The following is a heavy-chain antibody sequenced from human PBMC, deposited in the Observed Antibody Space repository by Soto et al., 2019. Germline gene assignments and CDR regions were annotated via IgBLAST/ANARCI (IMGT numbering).Heavy chain of an antibody. D-gene: IGHD4-17*01. Sequence: QVQLVQSGAEVKKPGSSVKVSCKASGGTFSSYAISWVRQAPGQGLEWMGGIIPIFGTANYAQKFQGRVTITADESTNTAYMELSSLRSEDTAVYYCARAASYGDYVHYYYYGMDVWGQGTTVTVSS. CDR3: ARAASYGDYVHYYYYGMDV. CDR1: GGTFSSYA. CDR2: IIPIFGTA. V-gene: IGHV1-69*01. J-gene: IGHJ6*02.